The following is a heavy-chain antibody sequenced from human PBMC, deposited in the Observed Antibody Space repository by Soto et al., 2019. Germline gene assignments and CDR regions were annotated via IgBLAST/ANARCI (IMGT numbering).Heavy chain of an antibody. V-gene: IGHV3-23*01. J-gene: IGHJ6*02. Sequence: VPLRVRWRAAEFNIIGYAMRWVRQDPGKGLEWVSAIIGSGGSTYYADSVKGRFTISRDNSKNTLYLQMNSLRAEDTAVYYCAKDYYDSSGYYYTRGGYYGMDVWGQGTTVTVSS. CDR2: IIGSGGST. CDR3: AKDYYDSSGYYYTRGGYYGMDV. CDR1: EFNIIGYA. D-gene: IGHD3-22*01.